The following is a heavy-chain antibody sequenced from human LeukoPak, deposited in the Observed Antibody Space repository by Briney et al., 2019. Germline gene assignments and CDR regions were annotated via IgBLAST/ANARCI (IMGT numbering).Heavy chain of an antibody. CDR3: AKENDYYDSSGYYGY. J-gene: IGHJ4*02. D-gene: IGHD3-22*01. V-gene: IGHV3-43*02. CDR2: ISGDGGST. CDR1: GFTFDDYA. Sequence: PGGSLRLSCAASGFTFDDYAMHWVRQAPGKGLEWVSLISGDGGSTYYADSVKGRFTISRDNSKSSLYLQMNSLRTEDTALYYCAKENDYYDSSGYYGYWGQGTLVTVSS.